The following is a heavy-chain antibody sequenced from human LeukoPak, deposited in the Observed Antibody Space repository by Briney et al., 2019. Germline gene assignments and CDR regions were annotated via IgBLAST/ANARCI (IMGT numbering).Heavy chain of an antibody. V-gene: IGHV4-61*08. D-gene: IGHD6-19*01. CDR2: IYYSGST. Sequence: SETLSLTCTVSGGSISSGGYSWSWIRQHPGKGLEWIGYIYYSGSTYYNPSLKSRVTMSVDTSRKQFSLKLSSVAAADTAVYYCARGPSVRDYYYGMDVWGQGTTVTVSS. CDR1: GGSISSGGYS. J-gene: IGHJ6*02. CDR3: ARGPSVRDYYYGMDV.